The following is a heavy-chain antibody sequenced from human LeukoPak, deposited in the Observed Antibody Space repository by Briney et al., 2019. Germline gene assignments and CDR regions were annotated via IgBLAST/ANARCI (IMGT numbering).Heavy chain of an antibody. V-gene: IGHV4-39*07. Sequence: PSETLSLTCTVSGGSISSSSYYWGWIRQPPGKGLEWIGSIYYSGSTYYNPSLKSRVTISVDTSKNQFSLKLSSVTAADTAVYYCARATRIGRVFWFDPWGQGTLVTVSS. J-gene: IGHJ5*02. D-gene: IGHD1-26*01. CDR1: GGSISSSSYY. CDR2: IYYSGST. CDR3: ARATRIGRVFWFDP.